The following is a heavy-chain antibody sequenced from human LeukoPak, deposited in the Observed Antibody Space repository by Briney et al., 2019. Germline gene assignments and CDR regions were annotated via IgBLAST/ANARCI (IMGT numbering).Heavy chain of an antibody. Sequence: SETLSLTCAVYGGSFSGYYWSWIRQPPGKGLEWIGEINHSGSTNYNPSLKSRVTISVDTSKNQFSPKLSSVTAADTAVYYCARGVPGSLYYFDYWGQGTLVTVSS. D-gene: IGHD6-13*01. CDR2: INHSGST. V-gene: IGHV4-34*01. CDR3: ARGVPGSLYYFDY. J-gene: IGHJ4*02. CDR1: GGSFSGYY.